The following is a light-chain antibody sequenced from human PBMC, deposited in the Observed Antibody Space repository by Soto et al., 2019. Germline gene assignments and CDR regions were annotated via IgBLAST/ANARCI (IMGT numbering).Light chain of an antibody. V-gene: IGKV1-5*01. Sequence: DIQMTQSPSTLSASVGDRVTITCRASQRINNWLAWYQQKPGEAPKLLIYDASNLESGVPSRFRGSGSGTEFTLTISNLRADDFATYFCQQYDSFWTFGQGT. CDR3: QQYDSFWT. J-gene: IGKJ1*01. CDR2: DAS. CDR1: QRINNW.